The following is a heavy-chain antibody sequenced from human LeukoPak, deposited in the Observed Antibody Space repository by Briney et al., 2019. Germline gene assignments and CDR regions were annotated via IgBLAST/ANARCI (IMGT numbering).Heavy chain of an antibody. CDR1: GGTFSSYA. J-gene: IGHJ4*02. D-gene: IGHD2-15*01. Sequence: SVNVSCKASGGTFSSYAISRVRQAPGQGLEWMGGIIPIFGTANYAQKFQGRVTITADESTSTAYMELSSLRSEDTAVYYCARDSDRYCSGGSCYWGQGTLVTVSS. CDR3: ARDSDRYCSGGSCY. CDR2: IIPIFGTA. V-gene: IGHV1-69*13.